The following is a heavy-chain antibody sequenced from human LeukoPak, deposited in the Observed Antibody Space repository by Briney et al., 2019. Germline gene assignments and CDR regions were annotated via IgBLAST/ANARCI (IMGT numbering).Heavy chain of an antibody. V-gene: IGHV3-30*04. Sequence: GGSLRLSCAASGFTFSNYAMTWVRQAPGKGLEWLAYISKDAAFMFYADSVRGRFTVSRDNSKRTVYLQLTSLRAEDTALYYCARDLMWLVDYWGQGTLVTVSS. J-gene: IGHJ4*02. CDR1: GFTFSNYA. D-gene: IGHD6-19*01. CDR3: ARDLMWLVDY. CDR2: ISKDAAFM.